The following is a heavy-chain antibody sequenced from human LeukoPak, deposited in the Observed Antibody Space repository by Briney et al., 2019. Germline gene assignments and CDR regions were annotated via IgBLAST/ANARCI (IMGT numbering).Heavy chain of an antibody. V-gene: IGHV4-34*01. CDR3: ASGGRDCSSTSCYTRGVYFDY. Sequence: PSETLSLTCAVYGGSFSGYYWSWIRQPPGKGLEWIGEINHSGSTNYNPSLKSRVTISVDTSTNPFSLKLSSVTAADTAVYYCASGGRDCSSTSCYTRGVYFDYWGQGTLVTVSS. CDR1: GGSFSGYY. J-gene: IGHJ4*02. D-gene: IGHD2-2*02. CDR2: INHSGST.